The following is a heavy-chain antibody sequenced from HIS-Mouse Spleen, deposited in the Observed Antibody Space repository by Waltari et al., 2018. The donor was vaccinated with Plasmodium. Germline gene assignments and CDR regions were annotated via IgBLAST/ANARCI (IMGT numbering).Heavy chain of an antibody. J-gene: IGHJ2*01. CDR1: GGSFSGYY. D-gene: IGHD3-3*01. V-gene: IGHV4-34*01. CDR3: ARVTSSGVYWYFDL. Sequence: QVQLQQWGAGLLKPSETLSLTCAVYGGSFSGYYWSWTRQPPGQGLEWIGEINHSGSTNYNPSLKSRVTISVDTSKNQFSLKLSSVTAADTAVYYCARVTSSGVYWYFDLWGRGTLVTVSS. CDR2: INHSGST.